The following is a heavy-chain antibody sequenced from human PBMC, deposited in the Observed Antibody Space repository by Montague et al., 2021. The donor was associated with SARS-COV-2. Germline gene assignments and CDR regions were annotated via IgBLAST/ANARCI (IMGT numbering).Heavy chain of an antibody. CDR2: INHSGST. V-gene: IGHV4-34*01. Sequence: SETLSLTCAVYGGSFNGYYWSWIRQPPGKGLEWIGEINHSGSTNYNPSLKSRVTISVDTSKDQFSLKLSSVTAADTAVYYCARGSTVTHYWGQGTLVTVSS. J-gene: IGHJ4*02. CDR3: ARGSTVTHY. D-gene: IGHD4-17*01. CDR1: GGSFNGYY.